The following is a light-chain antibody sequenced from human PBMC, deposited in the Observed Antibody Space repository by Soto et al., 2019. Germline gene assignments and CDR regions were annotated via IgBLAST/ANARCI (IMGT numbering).Light chain of an antibody. CDR2: WAS. CDR3: QQYYNTPFT. V-gene: IGKV4-1*01. CDR1: QSILFRSDNKNY. Sequence: DIVMTQSPDSLAVSLGERATINCKSSQSILFRSDNKNYLAWYQQIPGQPPKLLIYWASTRESGVPDRISGSGSGTDFTLTIRGLQAEDVAVYYCQQYYNTPFTFGGGTKVEIK. J-gene: IGKJ4*01.